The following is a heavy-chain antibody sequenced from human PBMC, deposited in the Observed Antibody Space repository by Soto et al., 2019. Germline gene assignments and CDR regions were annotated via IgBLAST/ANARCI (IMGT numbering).Heavy chain of an antibody. V-gene: IGHV6-1*01. J-gene: IGHJ4*02. Sequence: SHTLAPTCAISGDSVSSNSGAWNWIRQSPSRGFEWLGRTYYRSKWYTYYAVSVSGRITINADTSKNQFSLRLNSVTPEDTAMYYWSREGDYDRRGYRPFDYWGQGTRVTVSS. CDR3: SREGDYDRRGYRPFDY. CDR2: TYYRSKWYT. CDR1: GDSVSSNSGA. D-gene: IGHD3-22*01.